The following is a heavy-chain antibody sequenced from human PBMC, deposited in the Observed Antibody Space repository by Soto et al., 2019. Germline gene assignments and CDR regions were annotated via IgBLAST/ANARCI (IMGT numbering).Heavy chain of an antibody. Sequence: SETLSLTCTVSGGSISSGNYYWSWIRQPPGKGLEWIGFISYSGSTYYSTSLKSRVTISVDTSKSQFSLNLSSVTAADTAVYYCAIGGDSYGSTANYFDYWGQGTLVTVSS. V-gene: IGHV4-30-4*01. CDR3: AIGGDSYGSTANYFDY. CDR2: ISYSGST. CDR1: GGSISSGNYY. D-gene: IGHD5-18*01. J-gene: IGHJ4*02.